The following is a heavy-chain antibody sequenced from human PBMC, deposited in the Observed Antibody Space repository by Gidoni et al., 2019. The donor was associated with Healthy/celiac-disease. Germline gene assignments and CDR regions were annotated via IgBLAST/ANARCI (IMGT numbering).Heavy chain of an antibody. CDR1: GGTFSSYA. CDR3: ARDLSSSSPSDY. CDR2: IIPILGIA. Sequence: QVQLVQSGAEVKKPGSSVKVSCKASGGTFSSYAISWVRQAPGQGLEWMGRIIPILGIANYAQKFQGRVTITADKSTSTAYMELSSLRSEDTAVYYCARDLSSSSPSDYWGQGTLVTVSS. V-gene: IGHV1-69*04. J-gene: IGHJ4*02. D-gene: IGHD6-6*01.